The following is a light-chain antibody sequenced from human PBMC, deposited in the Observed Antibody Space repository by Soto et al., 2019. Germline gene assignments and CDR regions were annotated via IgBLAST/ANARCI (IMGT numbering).Light chain of an antibody. Sequence: EIVLTQSPGTLSLSPGERATLSCRASQSIRKNLGWYQNKPGQAPRLLIYDASGRAAGVPDRFSGSGSGTDFTLTISRLEPEDFAVYYCQQYGGSSRTFGQGTKVEIK. J-gene: IGKJ1*01. CDR1: QSIRKN. CDR2: DAS. V-gene: IGKV3-20*01. CDR3: QQYGGSSRT.